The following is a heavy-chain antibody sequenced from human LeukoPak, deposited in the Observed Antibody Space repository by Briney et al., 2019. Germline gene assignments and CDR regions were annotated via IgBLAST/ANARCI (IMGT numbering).Heavy chain of an antibody. Sequence: GGSLRLSCAASGLTFSDYYMSWIRQAPGKGLEWVSYISSSGNTIYYADSVKGRFTISRDNAKNSLHLQMSSLRAEDTAVYFCARWDSSGCLDYWGQGTPVTVSS. J-gene: IGHJ4*02. CDR1: GLTFSDYY. D-gene: IGHD3-22*01. CDR2: ISSSGNTI. CDR3: ARWDSSGCLDY. V-gene: IGHV3-11*01.